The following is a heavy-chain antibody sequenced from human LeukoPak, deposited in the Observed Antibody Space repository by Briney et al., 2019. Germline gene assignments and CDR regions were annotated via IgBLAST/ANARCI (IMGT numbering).Heavy chain of an antibody. J-gene: IGHJ3*02. Sequence: GGSLRLSCAASGSTFSRHSMNWVRQAPGKGLEWVSYISSGSSYIYYADSVKGRFTISRDNAENSLYLQMNSLRGEDTAVYYCARGGLNYADASDIWGQGTMVTVSS. CDR3: ARGGLNYADASDI. V-gene: IGHV3-21*01. CDR1: GSTFSRHS. D-gene: IGHD4-11*01. CDR2: ISSGSSYI.